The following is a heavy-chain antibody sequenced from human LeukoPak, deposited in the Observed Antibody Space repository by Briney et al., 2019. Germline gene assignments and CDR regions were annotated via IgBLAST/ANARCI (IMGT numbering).Heavy chain of an antibody. D-gene: IGHD3-10*01. CDR2: IDTSASYI. V-gene: IGHV3-21*01. CDR1: GFTFSSYS. CDR3: ARGRSITLLRGVAMSDGFDI. Sequence: GGPLRLSCAASGFTFSSYSMNWVRQAPGKGLEWVSFIDTSASYIYYGDSVKGRFTISRDNAKNSLYLQMNGLRAEDTAVYYCARGRSITLLRGVAMSDGFDIWGQGAMVTVSS. J-gene: IGHJ3*02.